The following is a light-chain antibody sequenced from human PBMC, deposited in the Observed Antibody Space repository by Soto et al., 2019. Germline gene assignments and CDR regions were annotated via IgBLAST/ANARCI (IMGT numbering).Light chain of an antibody. J-gene: IGKJ1*01. CDR2: GAS. CDR3: QQYGSSWT. Sequence: EIVLTQSPGTLSLSPGERATLSCRASQSVSSSYLAWYQQKPGQAPRLLIYGASSRATGIPDRFSGSGSGTDFTITISRLEPEAFAVYYCQQYGSSWTFGQGTKVEIK. V-gene: IGKV3-20*01. CDR1: QSVSSSY.